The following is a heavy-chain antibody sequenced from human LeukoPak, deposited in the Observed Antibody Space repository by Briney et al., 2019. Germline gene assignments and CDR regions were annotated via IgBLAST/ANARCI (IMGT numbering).Heavy chain of an antibody. D-gene: IGHD3-22*01. V-gene: IGHV4-34*01. Sequence: SETLSLTCTVSGGSISSYYWSWIRQPPGKGLEWIGEINHSGSTNYNPSLKSRVTISVDTSKKQFSLKLSSVTAADTAVYYCVTYYFDSSGPKKNYWGQGTLVTVSS. CDR3: VTYYFDSSGPKKNY. CDR2: INHSGST. J-gene: IGHJ4*02. CDR1: GGSISSYY.